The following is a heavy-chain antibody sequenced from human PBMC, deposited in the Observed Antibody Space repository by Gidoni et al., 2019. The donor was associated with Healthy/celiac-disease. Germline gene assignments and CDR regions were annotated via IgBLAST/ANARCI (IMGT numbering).Heavy chain of an antibody. D-gene: IGHD6-6*01. CDR2: ISAYNGNT. Sequence: QVQLVQSGAEVKKPGASVKVSCKASGSTFTSYGISWVRQAPGQGLEWMGWISAYNGNTNYAQKLQGRVTMTTDTSTSTAYMELRSLRSDDTAVYYCATTYSSSSFEKPFDYWGQGTLVTVSS. J-gene: IGHJ4*02. CDR3: ATTYSSSSFEKPFDY. CDR1: GSTFTSYG. V-gene: IGHV1-18*01.